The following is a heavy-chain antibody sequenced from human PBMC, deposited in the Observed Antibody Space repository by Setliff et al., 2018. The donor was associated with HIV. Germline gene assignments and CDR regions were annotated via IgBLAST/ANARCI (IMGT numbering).Heavy chain of an antibody. V-gene: IGHV1-69*10. CDR1: KGTFTSYA. J-gene: IGHJ3*02. CDR3: ARVLKGYSSSYEAFDI. Sequence: SVKVSCKTSKGTFTSYAFTWVRQAPGQGLEWRGGIISILNVATYALKFQGRVTITADKSTSTVYMELSSLRSEDSAVYYCARVLKGYSSSYEAFDIWGQGTMVTVSS. D-gene: IGHD6-13*01. CDR2: IISILNVA.